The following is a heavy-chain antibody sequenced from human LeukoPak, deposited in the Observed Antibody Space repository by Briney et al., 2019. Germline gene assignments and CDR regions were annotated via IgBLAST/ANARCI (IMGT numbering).Heavy chain of an antibody. J-gene: IGHJ4*02. CDR2: IYRGAT. Sequence: SETLSLTCSVSGYSISSGYFWGWVRQPPGKGLEWIGSIYRGATYYNPSLKSRVTISVDTSKNQFSLKLSSVTAADTAVYYCARNDFWSGYMAGDYWGQGTLVTVSS. V-gene: IGHV4-38-2*02. CDR3: ARNDFWSGYMAGDY. CDR1: GYSISSGYF. D-gene: IGHD3-3*01.